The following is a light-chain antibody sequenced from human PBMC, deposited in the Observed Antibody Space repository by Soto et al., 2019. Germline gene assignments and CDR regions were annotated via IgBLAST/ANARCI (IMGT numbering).Light chain of an antibody. Sequence: QSVLTQPPSASGAPGQRVTISCTGSSSNIGAGYDVHWYQQLPGTAPKLLIYGNSNRPSGVPDRFSGSKSGTSASLAITGLQAEDEADYYCQSYDSTLSGSGFGGGTKLTVL. CDR1: SSNIGAGYD. CDR2: GNS. CDR3: QSYDSTLSGSG. V-gene: IGLV1-40*01. J-gene: IGLJ3*02.